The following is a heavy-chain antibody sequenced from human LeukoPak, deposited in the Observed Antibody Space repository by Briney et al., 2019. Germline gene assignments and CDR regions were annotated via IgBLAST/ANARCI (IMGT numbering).Heavy chain of an antibody. D-gene: IGHD2-8*01. J-gene: IGHJ4*02. V-gene: IGHV4-59*01. Sequence: SETLSLTCTVSGGSISSYYWSWIRQPPGKGLEWIGYIYYSGSTNYNPSLKSRVTISVDTSKNQFSLKLSSVTAADTAVYYCARDGDCTNGVCYTGLWGYWGQGTLVTVSS. CDR3: ARDGDCTNGVCYTGLWGY. CDR2: IYYSGST. CDR1: GGSISSYY.